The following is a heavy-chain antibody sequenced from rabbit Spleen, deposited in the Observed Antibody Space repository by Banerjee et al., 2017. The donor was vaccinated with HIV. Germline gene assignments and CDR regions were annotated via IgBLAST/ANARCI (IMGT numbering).Heavy chain of an antibody. Sequence: QEQLEESGGGLVKPEGSLTLTCKASGVSFSSNWICWVRQAPGKGLEWIACIDTSDGDTDYANWPKGRFTISKASSTTVTLQMTSLTAADTATYFCARNYVNVFDPWGPGTLVTVS. CDR1: GVSFSSNW. V-gene: IGHV1S45*01. CDR3: ARNYVNVFDP. J-gene: IGHJ2*01. CDR2: IDTSDGDT. D-gene: IGHD1-1*01.